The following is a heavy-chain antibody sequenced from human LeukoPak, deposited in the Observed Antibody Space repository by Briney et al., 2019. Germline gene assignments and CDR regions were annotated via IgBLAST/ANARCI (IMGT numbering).Heavy chain of an antibody. CDR3: ARDRREMATTDTFDI. CDR1: GYTFTSYY. CDR2: INPSGGST. J-gene: IGHJ3*02. V-gene: IGHV1-46*01. Sequence: ASVKGSCKASGYTFTSYYMHWLRQAPGQGLEWMGIINPSGGSTSYAQKFQGRVSMTRDTSTSTVYMELSSLRSEDTAVYYCARDRREMATTDTFDIWGQGILVTVSS. D-gene: IGHD5-24*01.